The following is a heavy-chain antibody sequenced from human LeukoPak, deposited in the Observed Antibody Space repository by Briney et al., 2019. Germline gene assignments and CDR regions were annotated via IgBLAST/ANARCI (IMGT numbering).Heavy chain of an antibody. CDR1: GGSISSGGYY. Sequence: KTSQTLSLTCTVSGGSISSGGYYWSWIRQRPGNGLQWIGYICYSGSTYYNPSLKSRVTMSVDTSENQFSLKLSSVTAADTAVYYCATTVGSYFDYWSQGTLVTVSS. J-gene: IGHJ4*02. CDR2: ICYSGST. V-gene: IGHV4-31*03. D-gene: IGHD3-16*01. CDR3: ATTVGSYFDY.